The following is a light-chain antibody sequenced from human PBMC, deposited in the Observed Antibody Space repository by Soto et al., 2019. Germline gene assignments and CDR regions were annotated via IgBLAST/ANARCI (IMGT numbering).Light chain of an antibody. CDR1: QSVSSNY. J-gene: IGKJ1*01. CDR3: HQYGSSPRT. V-gene: IGKV3-20*01. CDR2: GAS. Sequence: EIVMTQSPATLSVSPGERATLSCRTSQSVSSNYLAWYQQKPGQAPRLLIYGASSRAAGIPDRFSGSGSGTDFTLTISRLEPEDFAVYYCHQYGSSPRTFGQGTKVDIK.